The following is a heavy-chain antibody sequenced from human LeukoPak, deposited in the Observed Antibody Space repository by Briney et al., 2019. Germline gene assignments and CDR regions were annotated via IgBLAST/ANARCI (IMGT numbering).Heavy chain of an antibody. Sequence: GASVKVSCKASGYTFTSYAMNWVRQAPGQGLEWMGWINTNTGNPTYAQGFTGRFVFSLDTSASTAYLQISSLKAEDTAVYYCARDAKRAKSIAALGYWGQGTLVTVSS. CDR1: GYTFTSYA. J-gene: IGHJ4*02. D-gene: IGHD6-6*01. CDR2: INTNTGNP. V-gene: IGHV7-4-1*02. CDR3: ARDAKRAKSIAALGY.